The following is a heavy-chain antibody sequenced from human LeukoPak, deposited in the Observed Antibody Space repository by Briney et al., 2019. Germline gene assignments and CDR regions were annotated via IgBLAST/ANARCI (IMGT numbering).Heavy chain of an antibody. D-gene: IGHD2-8*02. CDR3: ARDPSRLVGFDY. CDR2: INPNSGGT. CDR1: GYTFTGYY. V-gene: IGHV1-2*02. J-gene: IGHJ4*02. Sequence: ASVKVSCTASGYTFTGYYMHWVRQAPGQGLEWMGWINPNSGGTNYAQKFQGRVTMTRDTSISTAYMELSRLRSDDTAVYYCARDPSRLVGFDYWGQGTLVTVSS.